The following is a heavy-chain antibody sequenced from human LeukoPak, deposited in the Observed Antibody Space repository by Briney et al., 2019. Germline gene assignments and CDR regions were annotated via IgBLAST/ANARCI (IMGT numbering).Heavy chain of an antibody. Sequence: PSETLSLTCTVSGGSISSSSYYWGWIRQPSGKGLEWIGSIYYSGSTNYNPSLKSRVTISVDTSKNQFSLKLSSVTAADTAVYYCASSYYYYYYMDVWGKGTTVTVSS. CDR2: IYYSGST. CDR3: ASSYYYYYYMDV. CDR1: GGSISSSSYY. V-gene: IGHV4-39*07. J-gene: IGHJ6*03.